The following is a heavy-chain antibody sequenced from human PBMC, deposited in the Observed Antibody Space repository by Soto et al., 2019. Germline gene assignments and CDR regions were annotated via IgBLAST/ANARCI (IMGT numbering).Heavy chain of an antibody. CDR3: ARLNGYCISSSCHGHYAMDV. V-gene: IGHV4-39*01. CDR1: NAPVDSITYT. D-gene: IGHD2-2*01. CDR2: IYNSGRT. Sequence: SETLSLTSTVSNAPVDSITYTWGWIRQPPGKGLEWIGSIYNSGRTYYNPSLNSRVTVSVDTSKNQFSLKVTSVTAADTAVYYCARLNGYCISSSCHGHYAMDVWGQGTTVTVSS. J-gene: IGHJ6*02.